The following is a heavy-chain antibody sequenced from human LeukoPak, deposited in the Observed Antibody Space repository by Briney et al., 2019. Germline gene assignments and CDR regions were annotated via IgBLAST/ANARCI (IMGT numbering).Heavy chain of an antibody. V-gene: IGHV4-34*01. J-gene: IGHJ4*02. CDR3: ARVRVTMIVVVITYFDY. CDR2: INHSGST. Sequence: SETLSLTCAVYGGSFSGYYWSWIRQPPGKGLEWIGEINHSGSTNYNPSLKSRVTISVDTSKNQFSLKLSSVTAADTAVYYCARVRVTMIVVVITYFDYWGQGTLVTVSS. D-gene: IGHD3-22*01. CDR1: GGSFSGYY.